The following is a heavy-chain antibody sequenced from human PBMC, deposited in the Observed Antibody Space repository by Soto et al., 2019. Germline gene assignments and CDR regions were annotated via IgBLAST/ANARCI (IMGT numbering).Heavy chain of an antibody. Sequence: DSVNFSCKASGYKFTSYGISSVRQAPGQGLEWMGWISAYNGNTNYAQKLQGRVTMTTDTSTSTAYMELRSLRSDDTAVYYCARYSGSYPFDYWGQGTLVTVSS. J-gene: IGHJ4*02. CDR2: ISAYNGNT. V-gene: IGHV1-18*04. D-gene: IGHD1-26*01. CDR3: ARYSGSYPFDY. CDR1: GYKFTSYG.